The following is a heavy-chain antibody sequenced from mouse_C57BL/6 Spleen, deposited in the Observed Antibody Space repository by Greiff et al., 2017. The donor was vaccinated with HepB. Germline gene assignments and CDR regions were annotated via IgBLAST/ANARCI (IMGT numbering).Heavy chain of an antibody. CDR3: ARVSLRGDYYGSSYGYYAMDY. D-gene: IGHD1-1*01. CDR2: INPSSGYT. J-gene: IGHJ4*01. Sequence: VQLQQSGAELAKPGASVKLSCKASGYTFTSYWMHWVKQRPGQGLEWIGYINPSSGYTKYNQKFKDKASLTADKSSSTAYMQLSSLTYEDSAVYYCARVSLRGDYYGSSYGYYAMDYWGQGTSVTVSS. CDR1: GYTFTSYW. V-gene: IGHV1-7*01.